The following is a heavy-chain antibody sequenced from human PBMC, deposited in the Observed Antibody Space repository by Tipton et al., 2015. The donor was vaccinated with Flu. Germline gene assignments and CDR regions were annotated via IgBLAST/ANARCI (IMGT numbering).Heavy chain of an antibody. Sequence: GLVKPSETLSLTCTVSGGSVNSGFYYWSWIRRPPGKALEWIGGISYSGNTYYNPSLRSRVVISVDTSKNQVSLQLTSVTAADTAIYYCARLSFYDVDLKNFYFEDWGQGTLVTVSS. CDR1: GGSVNSGFYY. V-gene: IGHV4-39*01. CDR2: ISYSGNT. D-gene: IGHD3-10*02. CDR3: ARLSFYDVDLKNFYFED. J-gene: IGHJ4*02.